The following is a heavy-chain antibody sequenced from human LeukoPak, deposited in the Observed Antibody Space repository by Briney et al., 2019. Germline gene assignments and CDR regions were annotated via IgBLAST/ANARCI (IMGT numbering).Heavy chain of an antibody. V-gene: IGHV3-23*01. D-gene: IGHD4-17*01. CDR1: GFTFSNYG. Sequence: PGGSLRLSCAASGFTFSNYGMTWVRQAPEKGLEWVSGISGSGVGTYYADSMKGRFIISRDNSKNTLYLQMNSLRAEDTAVYYCARYPGDYYFDYWGQGTLVTVSS. CDR2: ISGSGVGT. J-gene: IGHJ4*02. CDR3: ARYPGDYYFDY.